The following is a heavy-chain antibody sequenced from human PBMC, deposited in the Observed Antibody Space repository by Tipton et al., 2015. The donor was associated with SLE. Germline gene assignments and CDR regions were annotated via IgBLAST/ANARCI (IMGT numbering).Heavy chain of an antibody. Sequence: TLSLTCTVSGGSISSSSYYWGWIRQPPGKGLEWVGSIYYSGSTYYNPSLKSRVTISVDTSKNQFSLKMTSVTAADTAVYYCARIGGAGDLYYYYMDVWGKGTTVTVSS. CDR3: ARIGGAGDLYYYYMDV. CDR1: GGSISSSSYY. J-gene: IGHJ6*03. CDR2: IYYSGST. D-gene: IGHD7-27*01. V-gene: IGHV4-39*07.